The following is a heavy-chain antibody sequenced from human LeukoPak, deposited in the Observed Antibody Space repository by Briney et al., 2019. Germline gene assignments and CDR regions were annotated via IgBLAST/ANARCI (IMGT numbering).Heavy chain of an antibody. V-gene: IGHV3-30-3*01. CDR2: ISYDGSNE. J-gene: IGHJ4*02. Sequence: PGGSLRLSCVVSGFTFSSYEMNWVRQAPGKGLEWVAFISYDGSNEYYADSVKGRFTISRDSSKSTLYLQMNSLRAEDTAVYYCARGWRWELPDYWGQGTLVTVSS. D-gene: IGHD1-26*01. CDR3: ARGWRWELPDY. CDR1: GFTFSSYE.